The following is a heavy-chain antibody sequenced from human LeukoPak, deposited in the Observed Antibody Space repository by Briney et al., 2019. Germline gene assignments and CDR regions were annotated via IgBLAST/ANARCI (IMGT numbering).Heavy chain of an antibody. J-gene: IGHJ4*02. CDR3: AREFTTVTPAPYYFDH. Sequence: PGGSLRLSCAASGFTFSSYSMNWVRQAPGKGLEWVSFISSSSGSIYYADSVKGRITISRDNAKNSLYLQMNSLRAEDTAVYYCAREFTTVTPAPYYFDHWGQGTPATVSS. D-gene: IGHD4-17*01. V-gene: IGHV3-48*04. CDR1: GFTFSSYS. CDR2: ISSSSGSI.